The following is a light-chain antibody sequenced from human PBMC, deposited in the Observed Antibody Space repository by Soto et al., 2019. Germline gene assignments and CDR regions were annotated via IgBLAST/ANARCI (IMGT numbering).Light chain of an antibody. CDR3: QQYGSSSIT. J-gene: IGKJ5*01. CDR1: QSVSSSY. CDR2: SAS. V-gene: IGKV3-20*01. Sequence: LVLTPSPATLSVTPRERATLSCRASQSVSSSYSAWYQQKPGQAPRLLIYSASSRAAGIPDRFSGSGSGTDFTLTISRLEPEDFAVYYCQQYGSSSITFGQGTRLEIK.